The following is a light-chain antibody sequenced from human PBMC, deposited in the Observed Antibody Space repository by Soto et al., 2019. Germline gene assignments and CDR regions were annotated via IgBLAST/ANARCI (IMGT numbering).Light chain of an antibody. CDR1: QSVNSSY. Sequence: IVLTQSPGTLSLSPGERATLSCRASQSVNSSYLAWYQQNPGQAPRLLIYGASSRATCIPDRFSGSGSGTDFTLTISRLEPEDFAVYYCQQYGSSPWTFGQGTKVEIK. J-gene: IGKJ1*01. CDR2: GAS. CDR3: QQYGSSPWT. V-gene: IGKV3-20*01.